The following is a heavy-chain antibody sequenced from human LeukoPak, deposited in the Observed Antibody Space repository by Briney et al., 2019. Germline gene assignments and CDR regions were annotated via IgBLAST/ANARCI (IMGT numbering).Heavy chain of an antibody. CDR3: ARGYSYGYYFDY. CDR1: GGSFSGYY. CDR2: INHSGST. D-gene: IGHD5-18*01. V-gene: IGHV4-34*01. J-gene: IGHJ4*02. Sequence: SETLSLTCAVYGGSFSGYYWSWIRQPPGKGLEWFGEINHSGSTNYNPSLKSRVTISVDTSKNQFSLKLSSVTAADTAVYYCARGYSYGYYFDYWGQGTLVTVSS.